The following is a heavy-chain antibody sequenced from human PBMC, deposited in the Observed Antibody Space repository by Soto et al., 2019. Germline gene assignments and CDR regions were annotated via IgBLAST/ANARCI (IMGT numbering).Heavy chain of an antibody. CDR3: ARSIVVVTALDY. Sequence: GASVKVSCKASGYIFVNYGIAWVRQAPRQGLEWMGWINAGNGNTKYSQKFQGRVTITRDTSASTAYMELSSLRSEDTAVYYCARSIVVVTALDYWGQGTLVTVSS. D-gene: IGHD2-21*02. V-gene: IGHV1-3*01. CDR2: INAGNGNT. J-gene: IGHJ4*02. CDR1: GYIFVNYG.